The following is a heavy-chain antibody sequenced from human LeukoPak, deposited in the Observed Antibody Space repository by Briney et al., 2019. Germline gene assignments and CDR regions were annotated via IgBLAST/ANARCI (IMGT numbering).Heavy chain of an antibody. CDR3: AKEESSWGIVGATSYFDY. J-gene: IGHJ4*02. V-gene: IGHV3-23*01. CDR2: ISGSGGST. CDR1: GFTFSSYA. D-gene: IGHD1-26*01. Sequence: GGSLRLSCAASGFTFSSYAMSWVRQAPGKGLEWVSAISGSGGSTYYADSVKGRFTISRDNSKNTLYLQMNSLRAEDTAVYYCAKEESSWGIVGATSYFDYWGQGTLVTVPS.